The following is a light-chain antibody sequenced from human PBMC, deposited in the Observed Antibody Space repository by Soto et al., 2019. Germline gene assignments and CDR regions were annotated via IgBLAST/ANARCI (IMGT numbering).Light chain of an antibody. CDR3: QQYGTSSWT. CDR2: GAS. V-gene: IGKV3-20*01. CDR1: QSFSSSY. Sequence: EIVLTQSPGTLSLSPGERATLSCRASQSFSSSYLAWYQQKPGQAPGLLISGASTRATGIPDRFSGSGSGTDFTLTISRLEPEDFVVYYCQQYGTSSWTFGQGTKVEIK. J-gene: IGKJ1*01.